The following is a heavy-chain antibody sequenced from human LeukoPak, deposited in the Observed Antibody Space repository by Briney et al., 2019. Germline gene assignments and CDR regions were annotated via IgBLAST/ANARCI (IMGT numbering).Heavy chain of an antibody. J-gene: IGHJ3*02. Sequence: PSETLSLTCTVSGGSISSGGYYWSWIRQHPGTGLEWIGYIYYSGSTYYNPSLKSRVTISVDTSKNQFSLKLSSVTAADTAVYYSAREWEDDAFDIWGQGTMVTVSS. CDR3: AREWEDDAFDI. D-gene: IGHD1-26*01. CDR2: IYYSGST. CDR1: GGSISSGGYY. V-gene: IGHV4-31*03.